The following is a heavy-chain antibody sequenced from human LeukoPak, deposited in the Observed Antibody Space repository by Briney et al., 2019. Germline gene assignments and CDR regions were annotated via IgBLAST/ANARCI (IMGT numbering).Heavy chain of an antibody. J-gene: IGHJ4*02. CDR3: TSLTTVTPPFDY. Sequence: GGSLRLSCAASGFTFSGSAMHWVRQASGKGLEWVGRIRSKANSYATAYAASVKGRFTISRDDSKNTAYLQMNSLKTEGTAVYYCTSLTTVTPPFDYWGQGTLVTVSS. CDR1: GFTFSGSA. D-gene: IGHD4-17*01. V-gene: IGHV3-73*01. CDR2: IRSKANSYAT.